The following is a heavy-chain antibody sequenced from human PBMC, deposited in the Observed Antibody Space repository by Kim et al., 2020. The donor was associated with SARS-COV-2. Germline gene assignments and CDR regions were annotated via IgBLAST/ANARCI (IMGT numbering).Heavy chain of an antibody. CDR3: ARDDRGIYYDSSGWGAFDI. J-gene: IGHJ3*02. CDR1: GFTVSSNY. V-gene: IGHV3-53*04. CDR2: IYSGGST. Sequence: GGSLRLSCAASGFTVSSNYMSWVRQAPGKGLEWVSVIYSGGSTYYADSVKGRFTISRHNSKNTLYLQMNSLRAEDTAVYYCARDDRGIYYDSSGWGAFDIWGQGTMVTVSS. D-gene: IGHD3-22*01.